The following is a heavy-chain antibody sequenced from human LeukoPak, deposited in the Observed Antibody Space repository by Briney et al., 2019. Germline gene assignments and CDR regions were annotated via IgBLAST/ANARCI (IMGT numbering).Heavy chain of an antibody. Sequence: ASVKVSCKASGYTFTSYYINWVRQATGQGLEWMGWMNPNSGNTGYAQKFQGRVTMTRNTSISTAYMELSSLRSEDTAVYYCARGIGSTTVTTLEYYFDYWGQGTLVTVSS. V-gene: IGHV1-8*01. J-gene: IGHJ4*02. CDR2: MNPNSGNT. CDR3: ARGIGSTTVTTLEYYFDY. D-gene: IGHD4-17*01. CDR1: GYTFTSYY.